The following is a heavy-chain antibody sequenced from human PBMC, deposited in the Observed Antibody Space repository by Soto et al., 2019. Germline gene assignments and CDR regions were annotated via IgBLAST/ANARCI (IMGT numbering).Heavy chain of an antibody. CDR2: ISPYSGNT. D-gene: IGHD3-16*01. CDR1: GYIFVNYG. CDR3: AMVDNYVTPTPQDV. J-gene: IGHJ6*02. Sequence: QVQLVXSXXXXXXXGSSVKVSCKASGYIFVNYGIAWVRQAHGQGLEWMGWISPYSGNTHYASKVQGRLTMTTDTPTSTASMALGILTSDDKAVYYCAMVDNYVTPTPQDVWGQGTTVPVSS. V-gene: IGHV1-18*01.